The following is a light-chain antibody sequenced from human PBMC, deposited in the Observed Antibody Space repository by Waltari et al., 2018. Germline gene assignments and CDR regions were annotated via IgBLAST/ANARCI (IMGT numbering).Light chain of an antibody. J-gene: IGLJ2*01. CDR3: SSYTRVSASVV. CDR1: SSDLGGYNY. Sequence: QSALTQPASVSGSPGQSITISCTGTSSDLGGYNYASLYQQPPGRAPKLILYAARKRPSGVSVRFSGSKSGNTASLTISGLQAEDEADYYCSSYTRVSASVVFGGGTKLTVL. CDR2: AAR. V-gene: IGLV2-14*01.